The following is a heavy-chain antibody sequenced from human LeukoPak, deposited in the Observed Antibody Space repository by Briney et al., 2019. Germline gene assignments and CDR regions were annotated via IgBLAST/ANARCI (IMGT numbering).Heavy chain of an antibody. D-gene: IGHD5-18*01. J-gene: IGHJ4*02. CDR1: GFTFSTYS. V-gene: IGHV3-21*04. Sequence: GGSLRLSCAASGFTFSTYSMNWVRQAPGKGLEWVSSITSSRIYIYYADSVRGRFTISRDNSKSTLSLQMNSLRAEDTAIYYCATYRQVMLPFESWGQGTLVTVSS. CDR2: ITSSRIYI. CDR3: ATYRQVMLPFES.